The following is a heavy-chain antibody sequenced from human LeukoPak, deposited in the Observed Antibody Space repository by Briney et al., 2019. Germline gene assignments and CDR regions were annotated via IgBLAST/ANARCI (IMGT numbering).Heavy chain of an antibody. CDR3: GRDRHLALYY. V-gene: IGHV3-66*01. CDR1: GGIVSTNY. Sequence: GGSLRLSCVASGGIVSTNYMSWVRQAPGKGLEWVAVIYSDGSTYYADSVKGRFTISRDNSKNTLYLQMNTLRAEDTGVYYCGRDRHLALYYWGQGTLVTVSS. CDR2: IYSDGST. J-gene: IGHJ4*02. D-gene: IGHD5-12*01.